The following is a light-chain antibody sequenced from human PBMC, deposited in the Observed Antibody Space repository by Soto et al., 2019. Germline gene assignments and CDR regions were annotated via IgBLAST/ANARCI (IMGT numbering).Light chain of an antibody. V-gene: IGLV2-8*01. CDR1: SNDVGGYNY. J-gene: IGLJ2*01. CDR3: SSYAGSNNLL. Sequence: QSALTQPPSASGSPGQSVTISCTGTSNDVGGYNYVSWYQQHPGKAPKLMIFEVNKRPSGVPDRFSGSKSGNTASLTVSGLQAEDEADYYCSSYAGSNNLLFGGGTKLTVL. CDR2: EVN.